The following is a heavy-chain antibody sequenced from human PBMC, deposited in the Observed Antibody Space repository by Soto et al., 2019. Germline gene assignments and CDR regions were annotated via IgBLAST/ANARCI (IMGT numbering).Heavy chain of an antibody. CDR2: IYHSGRT. CDR3: AGVPDY. V-gene: IGHV4-30-2*01. Sequence: SETLSLTCAVSGGSISSGGYSWSWVRQPPGKGLEWIGYIYHSGRTYYNPSLKSRVTISVDRSKNQFSLKLSSVTAADTAVYYCAGVPDYWGQGTLVTVSS. CDR1: GGSISSGGYS. J-gene: IGHJ4*02.